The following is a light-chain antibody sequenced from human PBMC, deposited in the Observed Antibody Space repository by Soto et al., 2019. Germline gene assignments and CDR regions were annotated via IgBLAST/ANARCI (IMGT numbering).Light chain of an antibody. CDR1: QSVSSN. J-gene: IGKJ4*01. CDR2: GAS. CDR3: QQYNKFPSLT. Sequence: EIVMTQSPATLSVSPGERATLSCRASQSVSSNFAWYQQKPGQAPRLLIYGASTRATGIPARFSGSGSGTEFTLTIGSLQSEDVAVYYCQQYNKFPSLTFGGGTKVEIK. V-gene: IGKV3-15*01.